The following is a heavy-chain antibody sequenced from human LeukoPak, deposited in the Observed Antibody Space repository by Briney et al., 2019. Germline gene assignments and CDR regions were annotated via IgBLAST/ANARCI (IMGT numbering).Heavy chain of an antibody. J-gene: IGHJ4*02. V-gene: IGHV3-30*02. CDR2: IRYDGSNK. D-gene: IGHD2-15*01. Sequence: GGSLRLSCAASGFTFSNAWMSWVRQAPGKGLEWVAFIRYDGSNKYYADSVKGRFTISRDNSKNMLYLEMNSLSTEDTAVYYCAKVRYCSGVNCYPDDNWGQGTLVTVSS. CDR3: AKVRYCSGVNCYPDDN. CDR1: GFTFSNAW.